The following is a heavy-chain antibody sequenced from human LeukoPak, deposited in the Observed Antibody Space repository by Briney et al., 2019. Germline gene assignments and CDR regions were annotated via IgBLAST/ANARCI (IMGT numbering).Heavy chain of an antibody. J-gene: IGHJ6*02. CDR1: GYTFTSYG. D-gene: IGHD2/OR15-2a*01. CDR3: ATVPTTYHSYYYYYGMDV. V-gene: IGHV1-18*01. Sequence: ASVKVSCKASGYTFTSYGISWVRQAPGQGLEWMGWISAYNGNTNYAQKLQGRVTMTTDTSTSTAYMELRSLRSDDTAVYYCATVPTTYHSYYYYYGMDVWGQGTTVTVSS. CDR2: ISAYNGNT.